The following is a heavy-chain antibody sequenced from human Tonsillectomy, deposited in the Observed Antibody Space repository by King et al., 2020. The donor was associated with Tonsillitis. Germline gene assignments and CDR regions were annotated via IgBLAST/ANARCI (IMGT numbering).Heavy chain of an antibody. J-gene: IGHJ4*02. CDR1: GFTFDNAW. Sequence: VQLVESGGGLVEPGGSLTLSCEASGFTFDNAWMHWVRQAPGKGLEWVGRSKGKSDGGTPDYAAPVKGRFTISRDDSKNTLFVQMNSLKIEDTAVYYCLTDQGWGQGTLVTVSS. CDR3: LTDQG. CDR2: SKGKSDGGTP. V-gene: IGHV3-15*07.